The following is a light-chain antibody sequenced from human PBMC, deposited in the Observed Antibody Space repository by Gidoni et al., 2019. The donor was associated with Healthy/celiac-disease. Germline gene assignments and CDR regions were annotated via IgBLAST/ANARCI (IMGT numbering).Light chain of an antibody. CDR3: QQSYSTPYT. CDR2: AAS. J-gene: IGKJ2*01. Sequence: DTQMTQSPPSLSASVGDSVTITCRASQSISSYLNWYQQKPGKAPKLLIYAASSLQSGVPSRFSGSGSGTDFTLTISSLQPEDFATYYCQQSYSTPYTFGQGTKLEIK. V-gene: IGKV1-39*01. CDR1: QSISSY.